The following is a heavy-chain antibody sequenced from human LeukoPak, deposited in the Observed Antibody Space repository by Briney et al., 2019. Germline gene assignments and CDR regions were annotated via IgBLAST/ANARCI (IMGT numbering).Heavy chain of an antibody. D-gene: IGHD5-12*01. CDR3: ARDGRGYSGYDFAY. CDR2: ISSSSSYI. Sequence: PGGALRLSCAASGFTFSSYSMNWVRQAPGKGLEWVSSISSSSSYIYYADSVKGRFTITRDNAKNSLYLQMNSLRAEDTAVYYCARDGRGYSGYDFAYWGQGTLVTVSS. J-gene: IGHJ4*02. V-gene: IGHV3-21*01. CDR1: GFTFSSYS.